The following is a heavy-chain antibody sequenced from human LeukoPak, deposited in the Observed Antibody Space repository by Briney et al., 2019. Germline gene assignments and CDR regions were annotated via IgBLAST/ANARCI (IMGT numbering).Heavy chain of an antibody. CDR3: AGDAYEYRWGGDEYSSSSSDY. V-gene: IGHV3-21*01. CDR2: ISSSSSYI. D-gene: IGHD6-6*01. CDR1: GFTFSSYS. J-gene: IGHJ4*02. Sequence: PGGSLRLSCAASGFTFSSYSMNWVRQAPGKGLEWVSSISSSSSYIYYADSVKGRFTISRDNAKNSLYLQMNSLRAEDTAVYYCAGDAYEYRWGGDEYSSSSSDYRGQGTLVTVSS.